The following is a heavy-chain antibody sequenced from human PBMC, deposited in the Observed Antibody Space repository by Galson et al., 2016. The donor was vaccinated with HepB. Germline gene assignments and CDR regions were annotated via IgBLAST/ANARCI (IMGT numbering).Heavy chain of an antibody. CDR3: ASDRTGGSYHVFDS. V-gene: IGHV3-23*01. CDR2: ITGSEDATDAADS. J-gene: IGHJ4*02. Sequence: SLRLSCAASGFNFISYAMSWVRQAPGKGLEWVAGITGSEDATDAADSSYADSVKGRFTISRDNSKNTLYLQMNSLRAEDTAVFYCASDRTGGSYHVFDSWGQGTLVTVSS. D-gene: IGHD1-26*01. CDR1: GFNFISYA.